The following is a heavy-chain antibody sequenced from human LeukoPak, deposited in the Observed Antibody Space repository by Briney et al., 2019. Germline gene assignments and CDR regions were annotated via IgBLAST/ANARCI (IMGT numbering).Heavy chain of an antibody. J-gene: IGHJ4*02. D-gene: IGHD3-3*01. CDR1: GFTFSYYW. V-gene: IGHV3-7*05. Sequence: GGSLILSCAASGFTFSYYWMTWVRQAPGKGLEWVANINEEGSEKYYVDSVKGRFTISRDNAKNSLYLHMNSLRAEDTAVYYCASQVTIFGGGKYFDYWGQGTLVTVSS. CDR2: INEEGSEK. CDR3: ASQVTIFGGGKYFDY.